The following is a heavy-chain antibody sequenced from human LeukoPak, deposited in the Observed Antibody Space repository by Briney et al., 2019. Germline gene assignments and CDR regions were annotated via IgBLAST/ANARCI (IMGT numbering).Heavy chain of an antibody. D-gene: IGHD1-26*01. CDR3: AKHSGSYFIYYIDS. J-gene: IGHJ4*02. V-gene: IGHV3-23*01. CDR1: GFTFSSYG. Sequence: GGSLRLSCAASGFTFSSYGLSWVRQAPGKGLEWVSTISGSAYNSYYADSVRGRFTISRDNSANTLYLQMDNLRAEDTALYYCAKHSGSYFIYYIDSWGQGTLVTVSS. CDR2: ISGSAYNS.